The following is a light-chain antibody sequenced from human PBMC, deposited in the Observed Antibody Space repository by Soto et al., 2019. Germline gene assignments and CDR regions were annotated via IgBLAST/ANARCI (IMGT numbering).Light chain of an antibody. CDR3: QQYNNYPRT. J-gene: IGKJ1*01. CDR1: QTISSW. CDR2: KAS. Sequence: DIQMTQSPSTLSASVGDRVTITCRASQTISSWLAWYQQKPGKAPKLLIYKASTLKSGVPTRFSGSGSGTEFTLTISNLQPDDFATYFCQQYNNYPRTFRQGTKVDIK. V-gene: IGKV1-5*03.